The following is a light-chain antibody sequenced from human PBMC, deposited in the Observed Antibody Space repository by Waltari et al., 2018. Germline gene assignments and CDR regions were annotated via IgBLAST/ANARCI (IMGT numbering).Light chain of an antibody. CDR2: DVT. CDR3: NSYTSRGTHV. J-gene: IGLJ1*01. V-gene: IGLV2-14*01. CDR1: RSDVGAYNF. Sequence: QSALTQPASVSGSPGQSITISCAGPRSDVGAYNFVSWYQQQPDKAPTRMIYDVTYRPSGVSNRFSGSKSGNTASLTISGLQAEDEADYYCNSYTSRGTHVFGTGTKVTVL.